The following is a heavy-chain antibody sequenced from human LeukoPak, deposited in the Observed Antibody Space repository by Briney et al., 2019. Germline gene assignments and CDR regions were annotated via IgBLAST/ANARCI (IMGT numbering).Heavy chain of an antibody. V-gene: IGHV3-23*01. CDR1: GFIFSSYA. CDR2: ISASGYPT. J-gene: IGHJ4*02. Sequence: GGSLRLSCAASGFIFSSYAMSWVRQAPGKGLEWVSAISASGYPTYYADSVTGRSTISRDNSKKTLYLQMNSLRAEDTAIFYCAKDVYNWNFYFDYWGQGTLVTVSS. D-gene: IGHD1-7*01. CDR3: AKDVYNWNFYFDY.